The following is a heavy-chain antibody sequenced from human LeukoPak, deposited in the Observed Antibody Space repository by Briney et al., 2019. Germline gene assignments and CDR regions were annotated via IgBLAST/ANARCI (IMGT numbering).Heavy chain of an antibody. D-gene: IGHD3-22*01. CDR1: GFTFSSYG. CDR2: IWYDGSNK. V-gene: IGHV3-33*01. J-gene: IGHJ4*02. CDR3: ASSEAYYYDSSGYYQLDY. Sequence: GGSLRLSCAASGFTFSSYGMHWVRQAPGKGLEWVAVIWYDGSNKYYADSVKGRFIISRDNSKNTLYLQMNSLRAEDTAVYYCASSEAYYYDSSGYYQLDYWGQGTLVTVSS.